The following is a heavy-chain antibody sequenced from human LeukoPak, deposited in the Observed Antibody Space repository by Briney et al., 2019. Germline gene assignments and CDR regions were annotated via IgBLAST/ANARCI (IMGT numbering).Heavy chain of an antibody. J-gene: IGHJ3*02. V-gene: IGHV1-69*05. CDR2: IIPIFGTA. CDR1: GYTFTSYG. Sequence: AASVKVSCKASGYTFTSYGISWVRQAPGQGLEWMGGIIPIFGTASYAQKFQGRVTITTDESTSTAYMELSSLRSEDTAVYYCAREVRYGGNNDAFDIWGQGTMVTVSS. D-gene: IGHD4-23*01. CDR3: AREVRYGGNNDAFDI.